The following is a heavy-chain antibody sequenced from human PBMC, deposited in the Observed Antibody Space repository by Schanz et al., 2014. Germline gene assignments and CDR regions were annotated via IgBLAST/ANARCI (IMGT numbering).Heavy chain of an antibody. J-gene: IGHJ4*02. V-gene: IGHV3-11*06. CDR1: GFTFSQAW. CDR2: ISSSSIYT. D-gene: IGHD5-12*01. CDR3: AREGEWGYDPPRH. Sequence: QVQLVESGGGLVKPGGSLRLSCATSGFTFSQAWMSWIRQAPGKGLEWVSYISSSSIYTNYADSVKGRFTISRDNAKNSLYLQMNSLRAEDTAVYYCAREGEWGYDPPRHWGQGTLVTVSS.